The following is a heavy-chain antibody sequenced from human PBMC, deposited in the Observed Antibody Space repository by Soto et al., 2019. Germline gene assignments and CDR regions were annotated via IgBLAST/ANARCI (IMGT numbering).Heavy chain of an antibody. J-gene: IGHJ4*02. Sequence: ASVKVSCKVSGYTLTELSMHLVRHAPGKGLEWMGGFDPEDGETIYAQKFQGRVTMTEDTSTDTAYMELSSLRSEDTAVYYCATDGPTGAYFDYWGQGTLITVSS. V-gene: IGHV1-24*01. D-gene: IGHD4-17*01. CDR2: FDPEDGET. CDR1: GYTLTELS. CDR3: ATDGPTGAYFDY.